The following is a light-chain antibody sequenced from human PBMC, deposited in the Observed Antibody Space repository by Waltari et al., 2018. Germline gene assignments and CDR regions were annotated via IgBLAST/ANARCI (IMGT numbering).Light chain of an antibody. Sequence: QTVVTQETSFSVYPGGAVTFTCGLSSGSFSSRSYPIWYKQTPGQAPRTLIYSTSSLSSGVPVRFSGSILGNIAALTITGAQADDESDYYCVLYLGGGIYVFGTGTKVTVL. V-gene: IGLV8-61*01. CDR3: VLYLGGGIYV. CDR1: SGSFSSRSY. J-gene: IGLJ1*01. CDR2: STS.